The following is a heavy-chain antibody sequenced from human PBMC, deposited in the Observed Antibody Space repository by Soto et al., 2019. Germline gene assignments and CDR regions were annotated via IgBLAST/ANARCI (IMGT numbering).Heavy chain of an antibody. V-gene: IGHV1-3*01. Sequence: ASVKVSCKASGYTFTSYAMHWVRQAPGQRLEWMGWINAGNGNTKYSQKFQGRVTITRDTSASTAYMELSSLRSEDTAVYYCAREDDILTGHYYYYYMDVWGKGTTVTVSS. CDR1: GYTFTSYA. CDR3: AREDDILTGHYYYYYMDV. D-gene: IGHD3-9*01. J-gene: IGHJ6*03. CDR2: INAGNGNT.